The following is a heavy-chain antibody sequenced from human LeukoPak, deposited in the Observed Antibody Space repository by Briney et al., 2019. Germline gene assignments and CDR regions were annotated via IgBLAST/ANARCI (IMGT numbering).Heavy chain of an antibody. CDR1: GYTFTGYY. D-gene: IGHD2-2*01. CDR2: INPNSGGP. V-gene: IGHV1-2*02. J-gene: IGHJ5*02. CDR3: ARGRYCSSTSCSASWFDP. Sequence: ASVKVSCKASGYTFTGYYMHWVRQAPGQGLEWMGWINPNSGGPNYAQKFQGRVTMTRDTSISTAYMELSRLRSDDTAVYYCARGRYCSSTSCSASWFDPWGQGTLVTVSS.